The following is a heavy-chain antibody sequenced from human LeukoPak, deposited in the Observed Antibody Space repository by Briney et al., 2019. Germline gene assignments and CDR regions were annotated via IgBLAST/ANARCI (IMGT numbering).Heavy chain of an antibody. Sequence: RPSETLSLTCAVSGGSISSNNWWSWVRQPPGKGLEWIGEIYHSGSTNYNPSLKSRVTISVDTSKNQFSLKLSSVTAADTAVYYCASRSWSGYYLLFDYWGQGTLVTVSS. CDR2: IYHSGST. J-gene: IGHJ4*02. D-gene: IGHD3-3*01. CDR3: ASRSWSGYYLLFDY. CDR1: GGSISSNNW. V-gene: IGHV4-4*02.